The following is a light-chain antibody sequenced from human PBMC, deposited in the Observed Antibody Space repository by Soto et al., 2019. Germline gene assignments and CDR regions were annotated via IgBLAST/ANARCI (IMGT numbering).Light chain of an antibody. V-gene: IGKV1-12*01. CDR2: AAS. CDR1: RGISSW. J-gene: IGKJ2*01. Sequence: DIQMPKSPSPVFASVGEKVTIPCRASRGISSWLAWYHQKPGKAPKLLIYAASSLQSGVPSRFSGSGSGTDFTLTISSLQPEDFATYYCHQANSFPHTFGQGTKLEIK. CDR3: HQANSFPHT.